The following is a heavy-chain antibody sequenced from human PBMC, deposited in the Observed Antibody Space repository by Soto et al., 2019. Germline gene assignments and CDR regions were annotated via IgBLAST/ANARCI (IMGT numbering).Heavy chain of an antibody. CDR3: ARTVARMNLDY. Sequence: GSGPTLVNPTETLTLTCTVSGFSLSNARMGVSWIRQPPGKALEWLAHIFSNDETAYSTSLKTRLTISKDTSKSQVVLTMGNMDPVDTATYYCARTVARMNLDYWGQGTLVTVSS. CDR2: IFSNDET. CDR1: GFSLSNARMG. D-gene: IGHD2-21*01. V-gene: IGHV2-26*01. J-gene: IGHJ4*02.